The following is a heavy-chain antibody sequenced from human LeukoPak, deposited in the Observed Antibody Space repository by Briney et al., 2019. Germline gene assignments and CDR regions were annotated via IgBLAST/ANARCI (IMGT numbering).Heavy chain of an antibody. V-gene: IGHV3-74*01. Sequence: RPGGSLRLSCAASGFTFSNYWMHWVRQTPGKGLVWVSRLNSDGTTIGYADSVKGRFTISRDNAKSTLFLQMNSLKVEDTGVYYCARAARRSGSGWYAFDSWGQGTLVTVSS. CDR2: LNSDGTTI. CDR3: ARAARRSGSGWYAFDS. D-gene: IGHD6-19*01. J-gene: IGHJ4*02. CDR1: GFTFSNYW.